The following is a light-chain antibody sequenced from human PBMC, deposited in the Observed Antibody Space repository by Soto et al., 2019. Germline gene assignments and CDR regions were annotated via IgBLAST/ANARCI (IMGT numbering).Light chain of an antibody. Sequence: QSVLTQPPSASGSPGQSVTISCTGTSSDVGGYNYVSWYQQHPGKASKLMIYGVTKRPSGVPDRYSGSKSGNTAPLTVSGLQAEYEADYYCSSYAGSNNLVFGGGTKLTVL. CDR1: SSDVGGYNY. J-gene: IGLJ2*01. CDR2: GVT. CDR3: SSYAGSNNLV. V-gene: IGLV2-8*01.